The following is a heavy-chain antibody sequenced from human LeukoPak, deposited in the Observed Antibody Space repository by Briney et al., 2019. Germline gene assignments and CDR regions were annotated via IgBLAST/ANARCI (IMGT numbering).Heavy chain of an antibody. CDR2: IRYDGSDK. D-gene: IGHD2-15*01. J-gene: IGHJ6*04. CDR1: GFTFNTHA. Sequence: PGRTLRLSCAVSGFTFNTHAMHWVRQAPGKGLEWVAIIRYDGSDKYYADSVRGRFAISRDKSRNTVYLQMNSLRAEDTAVYYCGRVGCTGGNCKPYVFFATDVCGEGETVTVSS. V-gene: IGHV3-33*01. CDR3: GRVGCTGGNCKPYVFFATDV.